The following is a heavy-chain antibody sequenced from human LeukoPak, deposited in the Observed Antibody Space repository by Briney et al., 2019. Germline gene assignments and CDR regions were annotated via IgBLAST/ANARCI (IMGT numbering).Heavy chain of an antibody. Sequence: GGSLRLSCAASGFTFSSYGMHWVRQAPGKGLEWVAVIPYDGSNKYYADSVKGRFTISRDNSKNTLYLQMNSLRAEDTAVYYCAKIRSITMIVVGYFDYWGQGTLVTVSS. D-gene: IGHD3-22*01. CDR2: IPYDGSNK. J-gene: IGHJ4*02. CDR1: GFTFSSYG. V-gene: IGHV3-30*18. CDR3: AKIRSITMIVVGYFDY.